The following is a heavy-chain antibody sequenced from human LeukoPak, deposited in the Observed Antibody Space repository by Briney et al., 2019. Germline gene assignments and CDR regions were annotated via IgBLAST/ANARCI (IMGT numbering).Heavy chain of an antibody. CDR3: ARPYQGGGRWVWYFDY. CDR1: GFTFSSYS. Sequence: GGSLRLSCAASGFTFSSYSMNWVRQAPGKGLEWVSYISSSSSTIYYADSVKGRFTISRDNAKNSLYLQMNSLRAEDTAVYYCARPYQGGGRWVWYFDYWGQGTLVTVSS. J-gene: IGHJ4*02. V-gene: IGHV3-48*01. D-gene: IGHD2-2*01. CDR2: ISSSSSTI.